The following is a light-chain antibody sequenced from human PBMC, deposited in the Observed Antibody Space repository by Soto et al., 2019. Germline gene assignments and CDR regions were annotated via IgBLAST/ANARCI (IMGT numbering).Light chain of an antibody. CDR3: MQAVQTPNT. Sequence: EIVMTQSPPSLTVTPGEPASISCRSSQRLLHSNGNNFLDWYLQKPGQSPQLLIYLGSNRASGVPDRVSGSAAGTDFTLKISRVEAEDVGVYYCMQAVQTPNTFGEGTKLEIK. V-gene: IGKV2-28*01. CDR2: LGS. CDR1: QRLLHSNGNNF. J-gene: IGKJ2*01.